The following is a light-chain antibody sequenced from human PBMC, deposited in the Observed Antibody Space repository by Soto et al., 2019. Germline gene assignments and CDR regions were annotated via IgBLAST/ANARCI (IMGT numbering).Light chain of an antibody. J-gene: IGKJ2*01. V-gene: IGKV1-6*01. Sequence: AVQMTQSPSSLSASVGDRVIITCRASQGITNDLGWYQQKPEKAPKLLIYAASSLQSGVPSRFSGSGSGTDFTLTISSLQPEDFATYYCLQDYNYPYTFGQGTKLEIK. CDR3: LQDYNYPYT. CDR2: AAS. CDR1: QGITND.